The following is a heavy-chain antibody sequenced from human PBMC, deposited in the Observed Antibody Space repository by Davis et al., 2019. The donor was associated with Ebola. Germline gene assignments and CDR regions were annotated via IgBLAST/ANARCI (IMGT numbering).Heavy chain of an antibody. CDR2: TSHNERER. CDR3: ARALHDEVLDY. D-gene: IGHD1-1*01. J-gene: IGHJ4*02. CDR1: GFTSSNHA. V-gene: IGHV3-30*04. Sequence: PGGSLRPSCVASGFTSSNHAMHWVRQAPGKGLEWVAVTSHNERERFYGESVQGRFTISRDNSENVLYLQMDSLRPDDTAIYFCARALHDEVLDYWGQGTPVTVSS.